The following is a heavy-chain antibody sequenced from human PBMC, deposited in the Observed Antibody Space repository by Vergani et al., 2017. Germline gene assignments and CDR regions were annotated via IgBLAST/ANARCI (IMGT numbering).Heavy chain of an antibody. CDR2: IYYSGST. J-gene: IGHJ4*02. CDR3: ARGVPPLRYCDWLCGPGDCYPYYFDY. D-gene: IGHD3-9*01. V-gene: IGHV4-39*01. Sequence: QLQLQESGPGLVKPSETLSLTCTVSGGSISSSSYYWGWIRQPPGKGLEWIGSIYYSGSTYYNPSLKSRVTISVDTSKNQFSLKLSSVTAADTAVYYCARGVPPLRYCDWLCGPGDCYPYYFDYWGQGTLVTVSS. CDR1: GGSISSSSYY.